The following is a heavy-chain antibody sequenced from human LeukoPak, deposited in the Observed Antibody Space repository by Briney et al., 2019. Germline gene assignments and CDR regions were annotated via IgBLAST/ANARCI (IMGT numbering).Heavy chain of an antibody. V-gene: IGHV3-21*01. CDR1: GFTFSTYT. J-gene: IGHJ4*02. CDR2: ISSRSSYI. Sequence: GGSLRLSCAASGFTFSTYTMNWVRQAPGKGLEWVSSISSRSSYIYHADSVKGRFTISRDNAKNSLYLQMNSLRAEDTAVYYCARGGAAMVNYWGQGTLVTVSS. D-gene: IGHD5-18*01. CDR3: ARGGAAMVNY.